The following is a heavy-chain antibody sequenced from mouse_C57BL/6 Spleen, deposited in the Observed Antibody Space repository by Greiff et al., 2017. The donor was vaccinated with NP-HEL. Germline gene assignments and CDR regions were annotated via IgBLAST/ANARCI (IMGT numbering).Heavy chain of an antibody. CDR1: GYAFSSSW. CDR3: AKDYYGSPPFAY. CDR2: IYPGDGDT. D-gene: IGHD1-1*01. J-gene: IGHJ3*01. V-gene: IGHV1-82*01. Sequence: VQLQESGPELVKPGASVKISCKASGYAFSSSWMNWVKQRPGKGLEWIGRIYPGDGDTNYNGKFKGKATLTADKSSSTAYMQLSSLTSEDSAVYFCAKDYYGSPPFAYWGQGTLVTVSA.